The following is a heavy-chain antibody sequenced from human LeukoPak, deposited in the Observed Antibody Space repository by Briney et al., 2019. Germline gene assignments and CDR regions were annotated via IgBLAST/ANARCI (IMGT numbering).Heavy chain of an antibody. V-gene: IGHV4-61*02. CDR1: GGSISSGSYY. D-gene: IGHD6-19*01. CDR2: IYTSGST. CDR3: ARDGGIAVAGTPH. Sequence: SETLSLTCTLSGGSISSGSYYWSWIRQPAGKGLEWIGRIYTSGSTNYNPSLKSRVTISVDTSKNQFSLKLSSVTAADTAVYYCARDGGIAVAGTPHWGQGTLVTVSS. J-gene: IGHJ4*02.